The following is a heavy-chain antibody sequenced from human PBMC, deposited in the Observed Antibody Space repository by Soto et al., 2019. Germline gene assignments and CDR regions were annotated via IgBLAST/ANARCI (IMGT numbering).Heavy chain of an antibody. Sequence: QVQLQESGPGLVKPSETLSLTCTVSGGSLNSDSYYWTWIRQPPGKRLEWIGCLYYSGSANYNPSLTSRHTISVDTSKNQFSLKVSSVTVADTAVYFCARDSREFSSSGGLDVWGQGTTVNVSS. V-gene: IGHV4-61*01. CDR1: GGSLNSDSYY. J-gene: IGHJ6*01. CDR3: ARDSREFSSSGGLDV. CDR2: LYYSGSA. D-gene: IGHD3-10*01.